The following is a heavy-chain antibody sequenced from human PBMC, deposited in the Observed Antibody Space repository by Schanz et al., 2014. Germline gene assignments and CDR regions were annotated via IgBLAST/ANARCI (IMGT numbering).Heavy chain of an antibody. V-gene: IGHV4-34*01. CDR3: ARHGGYYDVLNSFDI. Sequence: QVQLQQWGAGLVKPSQTLSLTCAVYGGSFSDYHWSWIRQAPGKGLEWIGDIDHAGSTDYRPSLMSRAPIPVDPSKSQFSLRLTSVTAADTAVYYCARHGGYYDVLNSFDIWGQGTLVTVSS. CDR1: GGSFSDYH. J-gene: IGHJ5*02. CDR2: IDHAGST. D-gene: IGHD3-16*01.